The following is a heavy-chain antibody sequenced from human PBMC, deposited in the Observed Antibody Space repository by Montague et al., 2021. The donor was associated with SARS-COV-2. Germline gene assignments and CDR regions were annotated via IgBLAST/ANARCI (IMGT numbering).Heavy chain of an antibody. V-gene: IGHV4-59*01. CDR3: AREAVEKRVRTRMTGRLEENYYYVLDV. CDR2: IYNGGST. D-gene: IGHD3-3*01. CDR1: GGSISNYY. Sequence: SETLSLTCTVSGGSISNYYWSWIRQPPGKGLEWIGYIYNGGSTNYNPSLRSRVTISVDPSEIQFSLRLSSVTPADTAVYYCAREAVEKRVRTRMTGRLEENYYYVLDVWGQGTTVIVSS. J-gene: IGHJ6*02.